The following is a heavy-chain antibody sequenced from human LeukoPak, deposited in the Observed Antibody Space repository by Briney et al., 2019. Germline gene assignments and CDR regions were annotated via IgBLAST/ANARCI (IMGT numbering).Heavy chain of an antibody. CDR3: ARETTVTALGAFDI. CDR2: IKEDGSEK. D-gene: IGHD4-17*01. Sequence: ASVKVSCKVSGYTLTELSMHWVRQAPGKGLELVANIKEDGSEKSYVDSVKGRFTISRDNAKNSLYLQMNSLRVEDTAVYYCARETTVTALGAFDIWGQGTMVTVSS. J-gene: IGHJ3*02. V-gene: IGHV3-7*01. CDR1: GYTLTELS.